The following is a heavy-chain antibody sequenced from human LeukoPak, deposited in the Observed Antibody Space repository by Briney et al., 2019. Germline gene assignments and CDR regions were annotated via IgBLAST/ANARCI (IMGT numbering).Heavy chain of an antibody. CDR1: GGTFSNYA. D-gene: IGHD3-3*01. Sequence: GASVKVSCKASGGTFSNYAISWVRQAPGQGLEWMGGIIPIFGTANYAQKFQGRVTITTDESTSTAYMELSSLRSEDTAVYYCARGPWGGISFTYYDFWSGYFFDYWGQGTLVTVSS. CDR3: ARGPWGGISFTYYDFWSGYFFDY. V-gene: IGHV1-69*05. J-gene: IGHJ4*02. CDR2: IIPIFGTA.